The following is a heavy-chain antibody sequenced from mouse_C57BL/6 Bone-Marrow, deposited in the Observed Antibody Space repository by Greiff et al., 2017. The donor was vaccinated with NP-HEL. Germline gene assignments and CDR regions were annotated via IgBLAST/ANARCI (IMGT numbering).Heavy chain of an antibody. CDR2: ISYDGSN. Sequence: EVQLQESGPGLVKPSQSLSLTCSVTGYSITSGYYWNWIRQFPGNKLEWMGYISYDGSNNYNTSLKNRISITRDTSKNQFFLKLNSVTTEDTATYYCARYYDYGWFAYWGQGTLVTVSA. D-gene: IGHD2-4*01. J-gene: IGHJ3*01. CDR3: ARYYDYGWFAY. V-gene: IGHV3-6*01. CDR1: GYSITSGYY.